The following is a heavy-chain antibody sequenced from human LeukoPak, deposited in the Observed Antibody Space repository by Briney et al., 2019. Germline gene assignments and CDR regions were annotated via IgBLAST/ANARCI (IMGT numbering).Heavy chain of an antibody. Sequence: SETLSLTCTVSGGSISSSSYYWGWIRPPPGKGLEWIGSIYYSGSTYYNPSLKSRVTISVDTSKNQFSLKLSSVTAADTAVYYCARHRTVGDFDPWGQGTLVTVSS. D-gene: IGHD3-16*01. CDR2: IYYSGST. CDR3: ARHRTVGDFDP. CDR1: GGSISSSSYY. V-gene: IGHV4-39*01. J-gene: IGHJ5*02.